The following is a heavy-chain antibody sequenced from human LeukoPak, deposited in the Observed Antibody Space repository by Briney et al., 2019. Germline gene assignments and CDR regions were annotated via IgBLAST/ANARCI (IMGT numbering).Heavy chain of an antibody. V-gene: IGHV3-9*01. CDR1: GFTFDDYA. D-gene: IGHD2-21*02. Sequence: SLRLSCAASGFTFDDYAMHWVRQAPGKGLEWVSGISWNSGSIGYVDSVKGRFTISRDNAKNSLYLQMNSLGAEDTALYYCAKDILGRGVTATSTRIDYWGQGTLVTVSS. J-gene: IGHJ4*02. CDR3: AKDILGRGVTATSTRIDY. CDR2: ISWNSGSI.